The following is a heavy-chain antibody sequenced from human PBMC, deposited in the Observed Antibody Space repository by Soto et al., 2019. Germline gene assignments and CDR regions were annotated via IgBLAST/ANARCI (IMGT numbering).Heavy chain of an antibody. D-gene: IGHD2-2*01. CDR2: NIPICGRA. CDR3: GRGPPQYQRLARGLGYGMDV. J-gene: IGHJ6*02. V-gene: IGHV1-69*13. Sequence: SSAKVFSKAAGGTSSSYAICCLLQDPGQRLEGRGGNIPICGRANYAQALQGRVTITADESTSTAYMELSSLSSEDTAVYYCGRGPPQYQRLARGLGYGMDVWGQGAMVTVSS. CDR1: GGTSSSYA.